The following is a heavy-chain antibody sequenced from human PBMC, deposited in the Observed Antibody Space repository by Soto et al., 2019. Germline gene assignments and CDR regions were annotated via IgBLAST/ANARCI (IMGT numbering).Heavy chain of an antibody. D-gene: IGHD2-15*01. J-gene: IGHJ3*02. V-gene: IGHV3-33*01. CDR3: ARELQVYCGGGSCPDAFDI. Sequence: QVQLVESGGGVVQPGRSLRLSCAASGFTFSSYGMHWVRQAPGKGLEWVAVIWYDGSNKYYADSVKGRFTISRDNSKNTLYLQMNSLRAEDTAVYYCARELQVYCGGGSCPDAFDIWGQGTMVTVSS. CDR2: IWYDGSNK. CDR1: GFTFSSYG.